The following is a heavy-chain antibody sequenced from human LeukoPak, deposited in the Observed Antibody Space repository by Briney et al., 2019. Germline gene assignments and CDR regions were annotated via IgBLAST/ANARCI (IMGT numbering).Heavy chain of an antibody. Sequence: QSGGSLRLSCAASGFTFSSYAMSWVRQAPGKGLEWVSAISGSGGSTYYADSVKGRFTISGDNSKNTLYLQMNSLRAEDTAVYYCAKKNEWSGGPSDIWGQGTMVTVSS. J-gene: IGHJ3*02. CDR3: AKKNEWSGGPSDI. CDR1: GFTFSSYA. V-gene: IGHV3-23*01. CDR2: ISGSGGST. D-gene: IGHD3-3*01.